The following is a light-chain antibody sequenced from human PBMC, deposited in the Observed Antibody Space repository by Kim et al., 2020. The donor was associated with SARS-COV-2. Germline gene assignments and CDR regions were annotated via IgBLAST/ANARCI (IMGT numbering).Light chain of an antibody. Sequence: SSELTQDPAVSVALGQTVRITCQGNSLRNYHASWYQQRPGQAPVLVIYNKDNRPSGIPDRFSGSSSVDTASLTITGARAGDEADYYCNSRDTSGNLWVFGGGTQLTVL. CDR1: SLRNYH. CDR3: NSRDTSGNLWV. V-gene: IGLV3-19*01. CDR2: NKD. J-gene: IGLJ3*02.